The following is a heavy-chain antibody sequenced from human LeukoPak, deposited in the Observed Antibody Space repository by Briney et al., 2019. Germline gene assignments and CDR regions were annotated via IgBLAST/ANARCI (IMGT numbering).Heavy chain of an antibody. CDR3: ARPTIFGEDYMDV. D-gene: IGHD3-3*01. V-gene: IGHV3-23*01. J-gene: IGHJ6*03. CDR1: GFSFSNYA. Sequence: GGSLRLSCVGSGFSFSNYAMVWVRQAPGKGLEWVSAIGGGGGNIHYAESVKGRFTISRDNSKNTLYLQMNSLRAEDTAVYYCARPTIFGEDYMDVWGKGTTVTVSS. CDR2: IGGGGGNI.